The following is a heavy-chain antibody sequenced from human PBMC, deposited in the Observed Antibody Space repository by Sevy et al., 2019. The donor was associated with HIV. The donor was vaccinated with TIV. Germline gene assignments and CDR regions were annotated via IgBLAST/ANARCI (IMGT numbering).Heavy chain of an antibody. V-gene: IGHV4-59*11. Sequence: SETLSLTCTVSGGSITSLYWHWIRQPPGKGLEWIANIYYYGHINYNPSLKSRVTLSLDTSKNQFSLRLGSVTAADTAMYYCAGENAWGRGYSWGQGTLVTVSS. CDR3: AGENAWGRGYS. D-gene: IGHD1-26*01. J-gene: IGHJ4*02. CDR1: GGSITSLY. CDR2: IYYYGHI.